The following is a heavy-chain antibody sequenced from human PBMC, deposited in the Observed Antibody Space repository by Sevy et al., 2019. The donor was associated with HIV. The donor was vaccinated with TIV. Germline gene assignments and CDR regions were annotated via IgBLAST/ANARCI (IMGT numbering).Heavy chain of an antibody. CDR3: TRWKAAQSIFDY. J-gene: IGHJ4*02. Sequence: GGSLRLSCTVSGFTFGDYCMSWVRQAPGKGLEWVAFLKSDVYGGTVDHAGSVRGRFVISRDDSKTVAYLQMNDLKTEDTGVYYCTRWKAAQSIFDYWGQGALVTVSS. D-gene: IGHD6-13*01. CDR2: LKSDVYGGTV. CDR1: GFTFGDYC. V-gene: IGHV3-49*04.